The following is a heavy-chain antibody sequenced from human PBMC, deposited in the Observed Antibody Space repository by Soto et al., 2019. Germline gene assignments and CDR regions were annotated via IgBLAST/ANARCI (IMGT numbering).Heavy chain of an antibody. CDR1: GYTFTSYA. V-gene: IGHV1-2*02. CDR2: INPNSGGT. J-gene: IGHJ5*02. D-gene: IGHD5-12*01. Sequence: EASVKVSCKASGYTFTSYAMHWVRQAPGQGLEWMGWINPNSGGTYHAQNFQGRVTMTRDTSTTTAYMELASLRSDDTAVYYCARGGGRGYNELDPWGHGTLVTVSS. CDR3: ARGGGRGYNELDP.